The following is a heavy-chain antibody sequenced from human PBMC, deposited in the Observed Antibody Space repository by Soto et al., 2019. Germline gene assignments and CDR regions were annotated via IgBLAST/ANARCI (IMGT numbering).Heavy chain of an antibody. Sequence: SETLSLTCTVSGGSISRYYWNWIRQPPGKGLEWIGYIYYSGSTNYNPSLKSRVTISVDTSKNQFSLKLSSVTAADTAVNYCARDPGSGSYYGWFDPWGQGTLVTVS. CDR3: ARDPGSGSYYGWFDP. CDR2: IYYSGST. D-gene: IGHD3-10*01. J-gene: IGHJ5*02. CDR1: GGSISRYY. V-gene: IGHV4-59*01.